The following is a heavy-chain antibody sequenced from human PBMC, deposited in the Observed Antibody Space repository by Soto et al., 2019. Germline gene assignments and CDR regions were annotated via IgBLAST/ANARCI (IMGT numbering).Heavy chain of an antibody. V-gene: IGHV3-7*03. CDR3: ARESTGEGDYYYYMDV. D-gene: IGHD7-27*01. J-gene: IGHJ6*03. Sequence: GGSLRLSCAASGFTFSSYWMSWVRQAPGKGLEWVANIKQDGSEKYYVDSVKGRFTISRDNAKNSLYLQMNSLRAEDTAVYYCARESTGEGDYYYYMDVWGKGTTVTVSS. CDR1: GFTFSSYW. CDR2: IKQDGSEK.